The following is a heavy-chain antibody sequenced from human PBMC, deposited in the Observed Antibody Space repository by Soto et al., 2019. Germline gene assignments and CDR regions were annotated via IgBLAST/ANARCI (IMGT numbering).Heavy chain of an antibody. J-gene: IGHJ5*02. D-gene: IGHD3-16*02. CDR3: ARMASSGSLNQLDP. CDR1: GYTFTNYE. V-gene: IGHV1-8*01. CDR2: MNPGSGNT. Sequence: ASVKVSCKASGYTFTNYEINWVRQATGQGLEWMGWMNPGSGNTGYAHKFQGRVTMTRNITISTAYMELSRLGSDDTAIYYCARMASSGSLNQLDPWGQRTLVTVAS.